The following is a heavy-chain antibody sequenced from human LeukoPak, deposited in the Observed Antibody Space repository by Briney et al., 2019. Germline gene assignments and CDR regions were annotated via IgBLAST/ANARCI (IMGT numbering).Heavy chain of an antibody. Sequence: GGSLRLSCAASGFTFSSYAMHWVRQAPGKGLEWVSLISYDGSNKYYADSVKGRFTISRDISKNTLYLQMNGLRAEDTAVYYCARVFTPTLIFPRQKNAFDIWGQGTLVTVSS. J-gene: IGHJ3*02. CDR2: ISYDGSNK. V-gene: IGHV3-30*04. D-gene: IGHD3-3*01. CDR3: ARVFTPTLIFPRQKNAFDI. CDR1: GFTFSSYA.